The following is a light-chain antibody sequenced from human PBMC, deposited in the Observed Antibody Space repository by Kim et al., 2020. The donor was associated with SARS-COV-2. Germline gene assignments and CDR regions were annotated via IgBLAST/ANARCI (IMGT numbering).Light chain of an antibody. CDR3: HQTTSFPLT. CDR1: QSTGTS. V-gene: IGKV6-21*01. CDR2: YAS. J-gene: IGKJ4*01. Sequence: AAQKGTVTITCRASQSTGTSLHWYQQKPDQSPKLLIEYASQSFSGVPTRFSGSGSGTDFTLTINSLEPEDAATYYCHQTTSFPLTFGGGTKVDIK.